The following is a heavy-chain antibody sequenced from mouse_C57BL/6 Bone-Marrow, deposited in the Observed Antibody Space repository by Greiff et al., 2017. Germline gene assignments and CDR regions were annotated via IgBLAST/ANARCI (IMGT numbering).Heavy chain of an antibody. J-gene: IGHJ3*01. CDR1: GFTFSDYG. CDR2: ISSGSSTI. D-gene: IGHD1-1*01. Sequence: EVKVVEPGGGLVKPGGSLKLSCAASGFTFSDYGMHWVRQAPEKGLEWVAYISSGSSTIYYADTVKGRFTISRDNAKNTLFLQMTSLRSEDTAIYYCARGSSPLAYWGQGTMVTVSA. CDR3: ARGSSPLAY. V-gene: IGHV5-17*01.